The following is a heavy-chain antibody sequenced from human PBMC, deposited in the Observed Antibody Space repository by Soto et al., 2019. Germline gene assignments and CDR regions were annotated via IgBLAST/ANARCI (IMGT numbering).Heavy chain of an antibody. CDR2: IWYDGSNK. J-gene: IGHJ4*02. V-gene: IGHV3-33*01. Sequence: QVQLVESGGGVVQPGRSLRLSCAASGFTFSSYGMHWVRQAPGKGLEWVAVIWYDGSNKYYADSVKGRFTISRDNSKNTLYLQMNSLRAEDTAVYYGARASLVVATDLAYWGQGTLVAVSS. CDR1: GFTFSSYG. D-gene: IGHD5-12*01. CDR3: ARASLVVATDLAY.